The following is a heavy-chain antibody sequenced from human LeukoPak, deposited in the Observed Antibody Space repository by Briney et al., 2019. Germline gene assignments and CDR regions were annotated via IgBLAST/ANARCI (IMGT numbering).Heavy chain of an antibody. V-gene: IGHV3-20*04. CDR3: ARTIISSGYYFDFDY. CDR2: IHWNGGRT. D-gene: IGHD3-22*01. Sequence: RTGGSLRLSCAASGFTFSSYGMHWVRQAPGKGLEWVSRIHWNGGRTGYADSVKGRFTISRDNAKNSLYLQMNSLRAEDTAVYYCARTIISSGYYFDFDYWGQGTLVTVSS. CDR1: GFTFSSYG. J-gene: IGHJ4*02.